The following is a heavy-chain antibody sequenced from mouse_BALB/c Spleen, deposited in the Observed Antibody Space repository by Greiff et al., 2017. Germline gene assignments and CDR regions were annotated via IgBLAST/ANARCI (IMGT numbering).Heavy chain of an antibody. J-gene: IGHJ1*01. CDR3: ARDVYYYGSSYGYWYFDV. Sequence: QVQLKESGPGLVAPSQSLSITCTVSGFSLTSYGVHWVRQPPGKGLEWLGVIWAGGSTNYNSALMSRLSISKDNSKSQVFLKMNSLQTDDTAMYYCARDVYYYGSSYGYWYFDVWGAGTTVTVSS. D-gene: IGHD1-1*01. CDR2: IWAGGST. V-gene: IGHV2-9*02. CDR1: GFSLTSYG.